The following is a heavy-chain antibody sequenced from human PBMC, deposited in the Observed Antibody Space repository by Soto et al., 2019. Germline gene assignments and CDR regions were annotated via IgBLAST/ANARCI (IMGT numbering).Heavy chain of an antibody. Sequence: VQSGADVKKPGASVKVSCKASGYTFTSYDIHWVRQATGQGLEWMGWMNTNNGNTGYAQKFRGRVTMTRNIAITTAYMELSSLTSEDTALYYCGKVRDDHGVDIWGQGTMVTVSS. D-gene: IGHD3-10*01. CDR2: MNTNNGNT. J-gene: IGHJ3*02. CDR1: GYTFTSYD. V-gene: IGHV1-8*01. CDR3: GKVRDDHGVDI.